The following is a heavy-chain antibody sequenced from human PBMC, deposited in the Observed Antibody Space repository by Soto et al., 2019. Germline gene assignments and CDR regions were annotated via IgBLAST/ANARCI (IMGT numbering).Heavy chain of an antibody. CDR3: ARGGGGFLDY. Sequence: PGWSLRLACASSGFTFISFGMQWVRQAPDKGLEWVASIWYDGSNENYAGSVKGRFSISRDNSKNTLYLQMNSLRAEDTAVYYCARGGGGFLDYWGQGTLVTVSS. CDR1: GFTFISFG. J-gene: IGHJ4*02. D-gene: IGHD2-15*01. CDR2: IWYDGSNE. V-gene: IGHV3-33*01.